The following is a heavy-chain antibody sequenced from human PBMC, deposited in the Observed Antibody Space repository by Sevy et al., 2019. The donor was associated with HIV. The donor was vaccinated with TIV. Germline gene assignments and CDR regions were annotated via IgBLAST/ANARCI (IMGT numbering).Heavy chain of an antibody. CDR2: IKSKTDGGTT. J-gene: IGHJ3*02. CDR3: TTVAQFTAFDI. Sequence: GGSLRLSCAASGFTFSNAWMSWVRQAPGKGLEWVGRIKSKTDGGTTDYAAPVKGRFTISRHDSINTLYLQMNSLKTGDTAVYYCTTVAQFTAFDIWGQGTMVTVSS. CDR1: GFTFSNAW. V-gene: IGHV3-15*01.